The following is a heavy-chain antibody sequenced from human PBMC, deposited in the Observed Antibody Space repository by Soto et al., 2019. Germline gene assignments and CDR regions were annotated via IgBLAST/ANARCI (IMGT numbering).Heavy chain of an antibody. D-gene: IGHD3-3*01. J-gene: IGHJ4*02. V-gene: IGHV4-59*13. CDR2: INDSGST. CDR3: ARGSRSGYYAY. CDR1: GGSTSNYY. Sequence: PSETLSLTCTVTGGSTSNYYWTWIRQPPGKGLEWIGYINDSGSTNYSPSLKTRVTISLDTSKNHFSLKLTSVTAADTAVYFCARGSRSGYYAYWSQGTLVTVSS.